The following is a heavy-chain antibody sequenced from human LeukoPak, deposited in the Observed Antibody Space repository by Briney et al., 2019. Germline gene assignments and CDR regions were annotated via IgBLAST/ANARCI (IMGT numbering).Heavy chain of an antibody. V-gene: IGHV4-61*02. Sequence: SQTLSLTCTVSGGSNSSGSYYWSWIRQPAGKGLEWIGRIYTSGSTNYNPSLKSRVTISVDTSKNQFSLKLSSVTAADTAVYYCARGSRSYGLDYWGQGTLVTVSS. CDR3: ARGSRSYGLDY. CDR2: IYTSGST. D-gene: IGHD1-26*01. J-gene: IGHJ4*02. CDR1: GGSNSSGSYY.